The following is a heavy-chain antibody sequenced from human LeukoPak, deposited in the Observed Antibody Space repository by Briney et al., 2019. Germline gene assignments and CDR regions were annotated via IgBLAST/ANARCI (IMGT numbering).Heavy chain of an antibody. Sequence: SVKVSCKASGGTFSSYAISWVRQAPGQGLEWMGGIIPIFGTANYAQKFQGRVTITADESTSTAYMELRNLRSDDTAVYYCARGGYDFWSGVRADYWGQGTLVTVSS. V-gene: IGHV1-69*13. J-gene: IGHJ4*02. D-gene: IGHD3-3*01. CDR2: IIPIFGTA. CDR3: ARGGYDFWSGVRADY. CDR1: GGTFSSYA.